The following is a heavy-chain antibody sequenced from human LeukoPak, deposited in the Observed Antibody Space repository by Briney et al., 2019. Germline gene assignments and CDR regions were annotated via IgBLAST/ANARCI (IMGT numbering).Heavy chain of an antibody. V-gene: IGHV3-23*01. J-gene: IGHJ4*02. D-gene: IGHD6-19*01. CDR1: GFTFSSYA. CDR2: ISGSGGST. Sequence: GGSLRPSCAASGFTFSSYAMSWVRQAPGKGLEWVSAISGSGGSTYYADSVKGRFTISRDNSKSTLYLQMNSLRAEDTAVYYCAKDSSGWNYYFDYWGQGTLVTVSS. CDR3: AKDSSGWNYYFDY.